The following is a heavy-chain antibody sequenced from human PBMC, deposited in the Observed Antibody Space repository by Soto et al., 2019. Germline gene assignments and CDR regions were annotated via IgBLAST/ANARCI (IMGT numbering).Heavy chain of an antibody. CDR1: GGSIISYY. CDR2: IYYSGST. D-gene: IGHD5-18*01. J-gene: IGHJ4*02. V-gene: IGHV4-59*01. Sequence: PSETLSLTCTFSGGSIISYYWSWIRQPPGKGLEWIGYIYYSGSTNYNPSLKSRVTISVDTSKNQFSLKLSSVTAADTAVYYCARTLYSYGPRYDYWGQGTQVTVSS. CDR3: ARTLYSYGPRYDY.